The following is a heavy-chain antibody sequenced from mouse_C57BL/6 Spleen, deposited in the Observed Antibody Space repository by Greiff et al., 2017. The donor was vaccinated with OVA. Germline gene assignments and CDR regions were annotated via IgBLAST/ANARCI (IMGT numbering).Heavy chain of an antibody. J-gene: IGHJ4*01. D-gene: IGHD2-5*01. CDR1: GFTFSSYA. CDR2: ISDGGSYT. V-gene: IGHV5-4*01. Sequence: EVQRVESGGGLVKPGGSLKLSCAASGFTFSSYAMSWVRQTPEKRLEWVATISDGGSYTYYPDNVKGRFTISRDNAKNNLYLQMSHLKSEDTAMYYCAREGSNDAMDYWGQGTSVTVSS. CDR3: AREGSNDAMDY.